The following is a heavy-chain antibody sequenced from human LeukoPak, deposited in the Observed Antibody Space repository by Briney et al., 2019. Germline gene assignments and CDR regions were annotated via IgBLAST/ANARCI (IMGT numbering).Heavy chain of an antibody. Sequence: ASVKVSCKASGYTFTGYYMHWVRQAPGQGLEWMGWINPNSGGTNYAQKFQGRVTMTRDTSISTAYMELSRPRSDDTAVYYCAREDCSGGSCYSDYWGQGTLVTVSS. V-gene: IGHV1-2*02. CDR2: INPNSGGT. J-gene: IGHJ4*02. CDR1: GYTFTGYY. CDR3: AREDCSGGSCYSDY. D-gene: IGHD2-15*01.